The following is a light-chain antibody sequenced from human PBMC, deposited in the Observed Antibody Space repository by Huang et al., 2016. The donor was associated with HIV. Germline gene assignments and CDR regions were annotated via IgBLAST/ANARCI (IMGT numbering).Light chain of an antibody. J-gene: IGKJ2*01. CDR2: AAS. CDR3: QQYYDSLYT. V-gene: IGKV1-NL1*01. Sequence: DIQMTQSPSSLSASVGDRVTITCRASQGIYNSLAWYQQKSGKAPKLLLSAASRLQRGVPSRFRGSGSGTNYTLTISSLQPEDFATYYCQQYYDSLYTFGQGTKLEIK. CDR1: QGIYNS.